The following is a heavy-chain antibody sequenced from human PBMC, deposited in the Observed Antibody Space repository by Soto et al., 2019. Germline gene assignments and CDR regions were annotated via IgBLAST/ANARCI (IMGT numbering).Heavy chain of an antibody. CDR2: ISGSGGST. V-gene: IGHV3-23*01. D-gene: IGHD3-10*01. J-gene: IGHJ4*02. CDR3: AKPITMVRGVIIGPFDY. Sequence: PGGSLRLSCAASGFTFSSYAMSWVRQAPGKGLEWVSAISGSGGSTYYADSVKGRFTISRDNSKNTLYLQMNSLRAEDTAVYYCAKPITMVRGVIIGPFDYWGQGTLVTVS. CDR1: GFTFSSYA.